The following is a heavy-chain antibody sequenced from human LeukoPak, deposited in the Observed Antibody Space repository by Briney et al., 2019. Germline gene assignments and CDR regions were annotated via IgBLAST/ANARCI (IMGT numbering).Heavy chain of an antibody. CDR3: ARDFAREFTIDY. Sequence: GGSLRLSCAASGFTFSNYNMNWVRQPPGKGLQWVSYISSSNIIYYADSVKGRFTISRDNARNSLFLQMNSLRAEDTAVYYCARDFAREFTIDYWGQGTLVTVSS. CDR1: GFTFSNYN. D-gene: IGHD3-10*01. V-gene: IGHV3-48*01. J-gene: IGHJ4*02. CDR2: ISSSNII.